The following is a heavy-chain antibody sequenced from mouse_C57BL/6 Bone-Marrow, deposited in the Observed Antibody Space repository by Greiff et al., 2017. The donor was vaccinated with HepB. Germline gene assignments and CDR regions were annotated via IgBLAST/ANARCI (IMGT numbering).Heavy chain of an antibody. CDR2: IWTGGGT. J-gene: IGHJ2*01. CDR3: ARIYGSIPFDY. Sequence: VQLQESGPGLVAPSQSLSITCTVSGFSFTSYAISWVRQPPGKGLEWLGVIWTGGGTNYTSALKSRLIISKDHSKSQVFLKMNSLQTDDTYRYYCARIYGSIPFDYGGQGTTLTVSA. D-gene: IGHD1-1*01. CDR1: GFSFTSYA. V-gene: IGHV2-9-1*01.